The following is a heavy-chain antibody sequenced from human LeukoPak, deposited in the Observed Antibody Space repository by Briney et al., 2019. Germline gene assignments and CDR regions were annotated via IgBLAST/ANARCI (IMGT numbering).Heavy chain of an antibody. CDR2: ISAYNGKT. CDR3: AREPYDFWSGYYSGGGYYGMDV. D-gene: IGHD3-3*01. J-gene: IGHJ6*02. V-gene: IGHV1-18*01. CDR1: GYTFTSYG. Sequence: GASVKVSCKASGYTFTSYGISWVRQAPGQGLEWMGWISAYNGKTNYPQKLQGRVTMTPDTSTSTAYMELRSLRSDDTAVYYCAREPYDFWSGYYSGGGYYGMDVWGQGTTVTVSS.